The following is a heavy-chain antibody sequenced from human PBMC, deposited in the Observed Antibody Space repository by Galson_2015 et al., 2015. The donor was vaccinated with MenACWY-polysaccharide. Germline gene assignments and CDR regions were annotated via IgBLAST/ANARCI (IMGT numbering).Heavy chain of an antibody. CDR2: ISYDGSNK. CDR3: ARDYCRRTSCDDMDV. V-gene: IGHV3-30-3*01. Sequence: SLRLSCAASGFTFSSYAMHWVRQAPGKGLEWVAIISYDGSNKYYADSVKGRFTISRDNSKNTLYLQMNSLRAEDTAVCYCARDYCRRTSCDDMDVWGQGTTVTVSS. CDR1: GFTFSSYA. D-gene: IGHD2-2*01. J-gene: IGHJ6*02.